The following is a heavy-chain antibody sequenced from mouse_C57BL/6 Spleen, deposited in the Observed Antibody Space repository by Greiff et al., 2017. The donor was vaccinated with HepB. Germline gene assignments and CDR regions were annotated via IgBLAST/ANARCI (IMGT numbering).Heavy chain of an antibody. CDR3: ITTVVAYYFDY. CDR1: GYTFTSYW. CDR2: INPSSGYT. J-gene: IGHJ2*01. V-gene: IGHV1-7*01. Sequence: QVQLQQSGAELAKPGASVKLSCKASGYTFTSYWMHWVKQRPGQGLEWIGYINPSSGYTKYNQKFKDKATLTADKSSSTAYMQLSSLTYEDSAVYYCITTVVAYYFDYWGQGTTLTVSS. D-gene: IGHD1-1*01.